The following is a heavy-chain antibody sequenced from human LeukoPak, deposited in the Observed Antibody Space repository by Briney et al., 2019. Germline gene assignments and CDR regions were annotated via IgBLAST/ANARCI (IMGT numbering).Heavy chain of an antibody. Sequence: GGSLRLSCAASGFTFSDAWMSWVRQAQGEGLEWIGRIKSKTVGGATDYAESVKGRFTISRDDSKNMLYLEMNSLKPEDTAVYHCATEYHYYNNYWGQGTLVTVSS. D-gene: IGHD3-10*01. CDR1: GFTFSDAW. CDR3: ATEYHYYNNY. V-gene: IGHV3-15*01. CDR2: IKSKTVGGAT. J-gene: IGHJ4*02.